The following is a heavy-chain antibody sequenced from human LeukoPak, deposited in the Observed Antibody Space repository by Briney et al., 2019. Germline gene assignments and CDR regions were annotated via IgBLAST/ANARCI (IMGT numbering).Heavy chain of an antibody. Sequence: SETLSLTCTVSGGSMSDYYWSFIRQPGGKGLEWIGRIHTSWTTYFNPSLKSRVTMSVDTSKNQFSLRLTSMTAADTAVYFCARGDYYDGGGRNWFDPWGQGTLVTVSS. J-gene: IGHJ5*02. D-gene: IGHD3-16*01. CDR3: ARGDYYDGGGRNWFDP. CDR1: GGSMSDYY. CDR2: IHTSWTT. V-gene: IGHV4-4*07.